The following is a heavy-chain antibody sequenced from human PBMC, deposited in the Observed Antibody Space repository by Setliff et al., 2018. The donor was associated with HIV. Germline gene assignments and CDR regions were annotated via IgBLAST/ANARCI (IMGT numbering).Heavy chain of an antibody. J-gene: IGHJ3*02. V-gene: IGHV4-59*08. CDR3: ARSRIRGYYDTSPAMAFDI. CDR1: GDLINNHN. D-gene: IGHD3-22*01. CDR2: IHYSGTS. Sequence: SETLSLTCTVSGDLINNHNWNWIRQSPEKGLEWLGNIHYSGTSNYNSSLKSRIVISLETSKKQFSLHFYSVTAADTAVYYCARSRIRGYYDTSPAMAFDIWGQGTMVTVSS.